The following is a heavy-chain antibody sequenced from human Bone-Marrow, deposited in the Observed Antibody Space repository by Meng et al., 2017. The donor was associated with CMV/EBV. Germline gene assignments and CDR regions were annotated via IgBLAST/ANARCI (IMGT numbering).Heavy chain of an antibody. D-gene: IGHD6-13*01. Sequence: ETLSLTCTVSGGSVSSGSYYWSWIRQPPGKGLEWVSSISSSSSYIYYADSVKGRFTISRDNAKNSLYLQMNSLRAEDTAVYYCARVQGQQLVTYYYYGMDVWGQGTTVTVSS. V-gene: IGHV3-21*01. CDR3: ARVQGQQLVTYYYYGMDV. CDR1: GGSVSSGSYY. CDR2: ISSSSSYI. J-gene: IGHJ6*02.